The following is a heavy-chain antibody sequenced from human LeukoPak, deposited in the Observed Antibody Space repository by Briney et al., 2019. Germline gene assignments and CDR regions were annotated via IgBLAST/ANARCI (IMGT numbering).Heavy chain of an antibody. CDR1: GDSISSYY. V-gene: IGHV4-59*01. Sequence: SETLSLTCTVSGDSISSYYWSWIRQSPEKGLEWIGYIHYTGSTYHNLSLRSRVTISVDTSKNQFSLRLISVTAADTAMYYCARSRGNLYFQHWGQGTLVTVSS. CDR3: ARSRGNLYFQH. J-gene: IGHJ1*01. CDR2: IHYTGST. D-gene: IGHD6-25*01.